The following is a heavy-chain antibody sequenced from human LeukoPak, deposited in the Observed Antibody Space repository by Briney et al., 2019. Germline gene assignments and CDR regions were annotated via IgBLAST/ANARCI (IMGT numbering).Heavy chain of an antibody. V-gene: IGHV3-30-3*01. Sequence: PGGSQRLSCAASGFTFSSYAMHWVRQAPGKGLEWVAVISYDGSNKYYADSMKGRFTISRDNSKNTLYLQMNSLRAEDTAVYYCARDQLRLGDLSFLFDYWGQGTLVTVSS. CDR3: ARDQLRLGDLSFLFDY. J-gene: IGHJ4*02. D-gene: IGHD3-16*02. CDR2: ISYDGSNK. CDR1: GFTFSSYA.